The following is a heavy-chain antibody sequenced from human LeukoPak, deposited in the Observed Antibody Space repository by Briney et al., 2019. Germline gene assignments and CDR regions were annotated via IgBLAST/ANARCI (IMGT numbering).Heavy chain of an antibody. CDR3: ARVLGYYYDFWSGYSEHATDDAFDI. CDR1: GYTFTGYY. D-gene: IGHD3-3*01. CDR2: INPNSGGT. J-gene: IGHJ3*02. Sequence: ASVKVSCKASGYTFTGYYMHWVRQAPGQGLEWMGWINPNSGGTNYAQKFQGRVTMTRDTSISTAYMELSRLRSDDTAVYYCARVLGYYYDFWSGYSEHATDDAFDIWGQGTMVTVSS. V-gene: IGHV1-2*02.